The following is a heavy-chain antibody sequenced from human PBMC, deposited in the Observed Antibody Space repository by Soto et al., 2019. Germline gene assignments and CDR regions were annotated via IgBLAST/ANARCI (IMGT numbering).Heavy chain of an antibody. Sequence: QVQLQESGPGLVKPSQTLSLTCTVSGGSISTGGYYCSWIRQHPGKGLEWIGYIYYSGGTYYTPSLKSRVTISVDTSKNQFSLKLSSVTAADTAVYYCARGLVATTFDYWGQGTLVTVSS. CDR3: ARGLVATTFDY. V-gene: IGHV4-31*03. J-gene: IGHJ4*02. CDR2: IYYSGGT. CDR1: GGSISTGGYY. D-gene: IGHD5-12*01.